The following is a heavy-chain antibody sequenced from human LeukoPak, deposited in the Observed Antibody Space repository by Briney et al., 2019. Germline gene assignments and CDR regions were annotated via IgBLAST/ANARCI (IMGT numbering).Heavy chain of an antibody. CDR1: GFSFDDFG. J-gene: IGHJ4*02. CDR3: AGSGWQVYLDY. D-gene: IGHD6-19*01. CDR2: ISGDGATT. Sequence: PGGSLRLSCAGSGFSFDDFGMHWVRQRPGKGLEWVSLISGDGATTHYADSVKGRFTISKDNAKNSLYLQMNSLRAEDTGVYYCAGSGWQVYLDYWGQGALVTVSS. V-gene: IGHV3-43*02.